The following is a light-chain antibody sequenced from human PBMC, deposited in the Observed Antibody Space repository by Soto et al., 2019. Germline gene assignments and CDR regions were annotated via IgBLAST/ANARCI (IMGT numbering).Light chain of an antibody. CDR2: ANY. CDR1: SSNIGAGYD. V-gene: IGLV1-40*01. Sequence: QAVVTQPPSVSGAPGQRVTIYCAGSSSNIGAGYDVHWYQQLPGTAPKLLIYANYNRPSGVPDRFSGSKSGTSASLAITGLQAEDEADYYCQSYDSSLSGVVFGGGTKLTVL. CDR3: QSYDSSLSGVV. J-gene: IGLJ2*01.